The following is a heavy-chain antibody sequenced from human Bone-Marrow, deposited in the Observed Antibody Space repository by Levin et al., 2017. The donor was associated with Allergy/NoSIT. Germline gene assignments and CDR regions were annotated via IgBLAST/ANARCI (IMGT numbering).Heavy chain of an antibody. CDR3: ARLLSSTSIF. Sequence: PGESLKISCVASEFTLSSYSMNWVRQAPGKGLEWVASIGTTNNYIYYADSVKGRFTISRDNTKNSLFLYMNDLRADDTAVYYCARLLSSTSIFWGQGTLVTVSS. D-gene: IGHD6-13*01. V-gene: IGHV3-21*01. CDR2: IGTTNNYI. CDR1: EFTLSSYS. J-gene: IGHJ4*02.